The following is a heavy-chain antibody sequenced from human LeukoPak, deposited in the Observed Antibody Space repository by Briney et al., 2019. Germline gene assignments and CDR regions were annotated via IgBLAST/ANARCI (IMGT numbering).Heavy chain of an antibody. CDR1: GGSISSYY. Sequence: SSETLSLTCTVSGGSISSYYWSWIRQPPGKGLEWIGYIYYSGSTNYNPSLKSRVTISVDTSKSQFSLKLSSVTAADTAVYYCARGSQSLTAFDIWGQGTMVTVSS. CDR3: ARGSQSLTAFDI. V-gene: IGHV4-59*01. CDR2: IYYSGST. J-gene: IGHJ3*02.